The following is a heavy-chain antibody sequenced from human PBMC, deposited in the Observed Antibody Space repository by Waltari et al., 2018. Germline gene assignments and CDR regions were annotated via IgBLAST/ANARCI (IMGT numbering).Heavy chain of an antibody. CDR3: TRGPNIVGATGPFDY. Sequence: QVQLVESGGGVVQPGRSLRLSCAASGFTFSSYVMHWVRQAPGKGLEWVAVIWYDGSNKYYADSVKGRVTISRDNSKNTLYVQMNSLRAEDTAVYYCTRGPNIVGATGPFDYWGQGTLVTVSS. D-gene: IGHD1-26*01. V-gene: IGHV3-33*01. CDR2: IWYDGSNK. J-gene: IGHJ4*02. CDR1: GFTFSSYV.